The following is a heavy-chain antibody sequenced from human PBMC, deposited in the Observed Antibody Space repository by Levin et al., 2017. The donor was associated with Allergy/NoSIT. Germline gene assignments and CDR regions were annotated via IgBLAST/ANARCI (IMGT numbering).Heavy chain of an antibody. J-gene: IGHJ5*01. D-gene: IGHD1-1*01. CDR2: IYPDDSDV. Sequence: GGSLRLSCQASGYTINSYWIAWVRQLPGKGLEWMAIIYPDDSDVRYNPSFEGQVIVSADKTIKTAYLQWSSLTASDSGTYYCARWGGLSRERGFDFWGQGTLVTVS. CDR3: ARWGGLSRERGFDF. V-gene: IGHV5-51*01. CDR1: GYTINSYW.